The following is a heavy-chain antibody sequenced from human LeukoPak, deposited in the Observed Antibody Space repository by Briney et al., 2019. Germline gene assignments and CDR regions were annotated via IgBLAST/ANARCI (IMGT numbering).Heavy chain of an antibody. CDR2: IRFDGNK. CDR1: GFTFSSYG. Sequence: PGGSLRLSCAASGFTFSSYGIHWVRQAPGKGLEWVSFIRFDGNKYYAESVKGRFTISRDNSKNTLYLQMNSLRAEDTAVYYCAKAYTTGLEPWGQGTLVTVSS. D-gene: IGHD4-17*01. V-gene: IGHV3-30*02. J-gene: IGHJ5*02. CDR3: AKAYTTGLEP.